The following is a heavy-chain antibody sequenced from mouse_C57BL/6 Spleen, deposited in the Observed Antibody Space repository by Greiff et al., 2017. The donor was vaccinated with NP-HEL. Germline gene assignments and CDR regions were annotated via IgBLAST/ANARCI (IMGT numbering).Heavy chain of an antibody. V-gene: IGHV14-4*01. CDR1: GFNIKDDY. CDR2: IDPENGDT. Sequence: EVQLQQSGAELVRPGASVKLSCTASGFNIKDDYMHWVKQRPEQGLAWIGWIDPENGDTEYASKFQDKATITADTSYNTAYLKLRSLTSEDTAVYCGTTPCGRELAYWGQGTTLTVSS. D-gene: IGHD1-1*01. CDR3: TTPCGRELAY. J-gene: IGHJ2*01.